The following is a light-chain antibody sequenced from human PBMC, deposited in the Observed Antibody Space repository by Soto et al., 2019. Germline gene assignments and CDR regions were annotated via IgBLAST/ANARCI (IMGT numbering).Light chain of an antibody. CDR1: QSISSSY. CDR2: GAS. CDR3: QKYSTRPT. V-gene: IGKV3-20*01. J-gene: IGKJ1*01. Sequence: IVGSRCAITLSLSPGARATLSCGASQSISSSYFAWYQKTHGPAPRLLLSGASSRATGIPDRFSGSGYGTVFPLNISRLPYEDSAVYYCQKYSTRPTFGRGTKVDIK.